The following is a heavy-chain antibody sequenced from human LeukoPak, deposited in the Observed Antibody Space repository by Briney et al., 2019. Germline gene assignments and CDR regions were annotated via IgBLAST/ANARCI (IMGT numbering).Heavy chain of an antibody. D-gene: IGHD5-18*01. CDR3: ARGGRWDRGYSYLIDY. Sequence: ASVRVSCEASGYTLNGYYMHWVRQAPGQGLEWMGWINPNTGATNYAQKFQGWVTMTSDTSIGTAYMDMIRLTSDDTAVYYCARGGRWDRGYSYLIDYWGQGTLITVSS. CDR1: GYTLNGYY. V-gene: IGHV1-2*04. CDR2: INPNTGAT. J-gene: IGHJ4*02.